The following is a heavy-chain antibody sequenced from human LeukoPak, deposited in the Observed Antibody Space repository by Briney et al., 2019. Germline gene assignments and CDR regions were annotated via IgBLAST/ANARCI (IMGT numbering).Heavy chain of an antibody. V-gene: IGHV1-69*05. CDR2: IIPIFGTA. Sequence: SVKVSCKASGGTFSSYAISWVRQAPGQGLEWMGGIIPIFGTANYAQKFQGRVTITTDESTSTAYMELSSLRSEDTAVYYCARGSSYDFWSGYFDYWGQGTLVTVSS. CDR1: GGTFSSYA. D-gene: IGHD3-3*01. J-gene: IGHJ4*02. CDR3: ARGSSYDFWSGYFDY.